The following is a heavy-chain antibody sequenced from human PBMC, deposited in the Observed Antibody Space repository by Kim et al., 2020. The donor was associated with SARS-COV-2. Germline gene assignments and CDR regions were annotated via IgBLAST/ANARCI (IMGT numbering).Heavy chain of an antibody. V-gene: IGHV4-34*01. J-gene: IGHJ4*02. D-gene: IGHD2-15*01. CDR3: ARVGCSGGSCYSASSYYFDY. Sequence: RVTISVDTSKNQFSLKLSSVTAADTAVYYCARVGCSGGSCYSASSYYFDYWGQGTLVTVSS.